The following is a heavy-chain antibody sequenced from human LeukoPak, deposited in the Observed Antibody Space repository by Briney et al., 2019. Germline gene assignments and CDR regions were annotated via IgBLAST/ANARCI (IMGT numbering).Heavy chain of an antibody. Sequence: GGSLRLSCAASGXTFRSYSVHWVRQAPGKGREWVSYISSTSSTIYYAGSVKGRFTISRDNAKNSLYLQMNSLRDEDTAVYYCARAAPYYYDSSGYSAFDSWGQGTMVTVSA. CDR2: ISSTSSTI. CDR3: ARAAPYYYDSSGYSAFDS. J-gene: IGHJ3*02. D-gene: IGHD3-22*01. CDR1: GXTFRSYS. V-gene: IGHV3-48*02.